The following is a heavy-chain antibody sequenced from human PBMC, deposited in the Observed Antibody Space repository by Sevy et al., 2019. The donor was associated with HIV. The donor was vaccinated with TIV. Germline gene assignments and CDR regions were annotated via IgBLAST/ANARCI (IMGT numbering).Heavy chain of an antibody. CDR3: ATAREYYEDNSGYFDY. CDR1: GHTLTEIS. CDR2: FDPEDGET. J-gene: IGHJ4*02. D-gene: IGHD3-22*01. Sequence: ASVVSCKVSGHTLTEISMHWVRQTPGRGLAWMGRFDPEDGETIYAQKFQGRITMTEDTSTDTAYLEPSSLRSEDTAVYYCATAREYYEDNSGYFDYWGPGSLVTVSS. V-gene: IGHV1-24*01.